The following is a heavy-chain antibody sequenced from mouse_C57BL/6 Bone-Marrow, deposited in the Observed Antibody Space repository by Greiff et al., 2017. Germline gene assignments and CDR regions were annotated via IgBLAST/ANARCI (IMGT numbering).Heavy chain of an antibody. CDR3: AKVKIYYPFDY. V-gene: IGHV1-62-3*01. D-gene: IGHD1-1*01. Sequence: QVQLQQPGAELVKPGASVKLSCKASGYTFTSYWMHWVKQRPGRGLEWIGRIDPNSGGTKYNQKVKDKATLTGAKSSSTVYMQLSSLTYVDSAVYYCAKVKIYYPFDYWGQGTTLTVSS. J-gene: IGHJ2*01. CDR2: IDPNSGGT. CDR1: GYTFTSYW.